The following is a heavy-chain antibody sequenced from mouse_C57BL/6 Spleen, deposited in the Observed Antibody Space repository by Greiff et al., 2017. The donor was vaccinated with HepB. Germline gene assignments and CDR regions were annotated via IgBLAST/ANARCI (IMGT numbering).Heavy chain of an antibody. D-gene: IGHD1-1*01. CDR2: IWSDGST. CDR3: ARQNYYGSSHWYFDV. Sequence: VMLVESGPGLVAPSQSLSITCTVSGFSLTSYGVHWVRQPPGKGLEWLVVIWSDGSTTYNSALKSRLSISKDNSKSQVFLKMNSRQTDQTAMYYCARQNYYGSSHWYFDVWGTGTTVTVSS. J-gene: IGHJ1*03. V-gene: IGHV2-6-1*01. CDR1: GFSLTSYG.